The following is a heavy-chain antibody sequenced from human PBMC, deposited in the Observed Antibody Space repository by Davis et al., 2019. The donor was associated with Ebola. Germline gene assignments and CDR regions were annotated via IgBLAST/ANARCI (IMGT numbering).Heavy chain of an antibody. Sequence: PGGSLRLSCAASGFIFSSYDINWVRQAPGKGLEWVSGIDGSGDSTYYADSVTGRFTISRDNSKNTLYLQMNSLRAEDTAVYYCAKVNWPVVGVGVTGWGQGTLVTVSS. J-gene: IGHJ4*02. V-gene: IGHV3-23*01. CDR3: AKVNWPVVGVGVTG. CDR1: GFIFSSYD. D-gene: IGHD2-15*01. CDR2: IDGSGDST.